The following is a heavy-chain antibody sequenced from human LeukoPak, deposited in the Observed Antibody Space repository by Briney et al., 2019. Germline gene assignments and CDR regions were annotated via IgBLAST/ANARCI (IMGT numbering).Heavy chain of an antibody. CDR2: IRSKANNYAT. D-gene: IGHD3-10*01. J-gene: IGHJ3*02. CDR1: AFTFSGSA. CDR3: TRLTGADVFDI. V-gene: IGHV3-73*01. Sequence: GGSLRLSCAASAFTFSGSAIHWVRQASGEGLEWVGRIRSKANNYATAYAASVEGRFTISRDDSKSTAYLQMSSLKTEDTAVYYCTRLTGADVFDIWGQGTMVTVSS.